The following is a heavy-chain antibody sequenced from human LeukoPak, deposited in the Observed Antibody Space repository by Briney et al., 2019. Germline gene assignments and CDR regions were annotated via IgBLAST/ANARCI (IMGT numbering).Heavy chain of an antibody. D-gene: IGHD2-2*01. Sequence: ASVKVSCKASGYTFTSYGISWVRQAPGQGLEWMGWISGSNGNTNYAQKLQGRVTMTTDTSTSTAYMELSRLRSDDTAVYYCARFVTSTFDYWGQGTLVTVSS. V-gene: IGHV1-18*01. CDR1: GYTFTSYG. CDR2: ISGSNGNT. J-gene: IGHJ4*02. CDR3: ARFVTSTFDY.